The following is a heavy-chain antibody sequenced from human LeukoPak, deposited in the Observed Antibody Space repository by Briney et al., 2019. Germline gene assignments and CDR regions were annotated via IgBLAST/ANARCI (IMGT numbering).Heavy chain of an antibody. Sequence: PSQTLSLTCTVSGGSISSGGYYWSWIRQHPGKGLEWIGFIYYSRSTYYNPSLKSRVTISVDTSKNQFSLKLSSVTAADTAVYYCARERFDYYDSSGSLGYFDYWGQGTLVTVSS. CDR1: GGSISSGGYY. CDR3: ARERFDYYDSSGSLGYFDY. D-gene: IGHD3-22*01. V-gene: IGHV4-31*03. CDR2: IYYSRST. J-gene: IGHJ4*02.